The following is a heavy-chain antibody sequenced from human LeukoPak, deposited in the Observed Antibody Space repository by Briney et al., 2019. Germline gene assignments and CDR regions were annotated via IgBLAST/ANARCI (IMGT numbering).Heavy chain of an antibody. CDR2: MNPNSGNT. V-gene: IGHV1-8*01. Sequence: GASVKVSCKAPGYTFTSYDINWVRQATGQGLEWMGSMNPNSGNTGNEQKFQGRVTMTRNTSISTAYMELSSLRSEDTAVYYCARGLSAQLLYGADYWGQGTLVTVSS. CDR1: GYTFTSYD. J-gene: IGHJ4*02. D-gene: IGHD2-2*02. CDR3: ARGLSAQLLYGADY.